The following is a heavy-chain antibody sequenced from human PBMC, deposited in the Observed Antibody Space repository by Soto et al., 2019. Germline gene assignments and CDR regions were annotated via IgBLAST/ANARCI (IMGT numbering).Heavy chain of an antibody. Sequence: GESLKISCKGSGYRFNTYWIVWVRQMPGKGLEWMGIIYPDDSDTRYSPSFQGQVTISVDKSINTAYLQWNSLKASDTAMYYCARPGRVDYGDYGANDYWGQGTLVTVSS. V-gene: IGHV5-51*01. J-gene: IGHJ4*02. CDR1: GYRFNTYW. CDR2: IYPDDSDT. CDR3: ARPGRVDYGDYGANDY. D-gene: IGHD4-17*01.